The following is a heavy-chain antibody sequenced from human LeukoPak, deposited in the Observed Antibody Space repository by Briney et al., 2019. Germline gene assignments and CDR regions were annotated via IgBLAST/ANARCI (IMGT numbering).Heavy chain of an antibody. CDR3: ARDSSNDYNFWSGYYTNYMDV. D-gene: IGHD3-3*01. CDR2: ISSSDNTI. CDR1: GFTFSDYY. Sequence: PGGSLRLSCAASGFTFSDYYMSWIRQAPGRGLEWVSSISSSDNTIYYADSVKGRFTISRDNAKNSLYLQMNSLRVEDTAVYYCARDSSNDYNFWSGYYTNYMDVWGKGTTVTVSS. J-gene: IGHJ6*03. V-gene: IGHV3-11*01.